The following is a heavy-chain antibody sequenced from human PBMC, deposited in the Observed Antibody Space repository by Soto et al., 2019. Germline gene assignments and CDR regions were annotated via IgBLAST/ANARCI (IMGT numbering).Heavy chain of an antibody. Sequence: QVQLVQSGAEVKKPGSSVKVSCKASGGTFSSYAISWVRQAPGQGLEWMGGIIPIFGTANYAQKFQGRVTIPADESTSTAYMELSSLRSEDTAVYYCARRRQYNWNRTSPGFDYWGQGTLVTVSS. D-gene: IGHD1-20*01. CDR1: GGTFSSYA. CDR3: ARRRQYNWNRTSPGFDY. V-gene: IGHV1-69*01. J-gene: IGHJ4*02. CDR2: IIPIFGTA.